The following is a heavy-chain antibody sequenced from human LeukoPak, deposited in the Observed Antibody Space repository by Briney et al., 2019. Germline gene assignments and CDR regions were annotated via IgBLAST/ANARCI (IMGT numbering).Heavy chain of an antibody. J-gene: IGHJ3*02. CDR1: GGSISPYY. CDR2: IYYGGGA. Sequence: SETLSLTCTVSGGSISPYYWSCSRQPPGHGLGWRGQIYYGGGASCNTSLKSRVTISVATSQNQFSLKLSSVTAADTAVYYCARHGVGGTKAFDIWGQGTMVTVSS. V-gene: IGHV4-59*08. CDR3: ARHGVGGTKAFDI. D-gene: IGHD1-26*01.